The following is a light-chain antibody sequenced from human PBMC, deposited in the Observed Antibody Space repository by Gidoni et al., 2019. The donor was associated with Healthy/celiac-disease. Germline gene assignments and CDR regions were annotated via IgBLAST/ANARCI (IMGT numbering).Light chain of an antibody. CDR3: QQRYSTRST. Sequence: DLRLTQSPSSRSASVGDGVTITCRASQSIRSYLYWYQQKPGKAPKPLFYAASSLHSGVPSRFSGSGSGTEFTLTISSLKPEDFATSYCQQRYSTRSTFXEXTKVEIK. V-gene: IGKV1-39*01. CDR1: QSIRSY. J-gene: IGKJ4*02. CDR2: AAS.